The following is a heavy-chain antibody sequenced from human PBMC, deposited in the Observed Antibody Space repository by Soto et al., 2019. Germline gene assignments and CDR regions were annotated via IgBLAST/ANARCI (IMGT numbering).Heavy chain of an antibody. Sequence: LRLSCAASGFTFSSYDMHWVRQATGKGLEWVSAIGTAGDPYYPGSVKGRFTISRENAKNSLYLQMNSLRAGDTAVYYCARASPTMVRGVIITSGPYYYGMDVWGQGTTVTVSS. CDR1: GFTFSSYD. CDR2: IGTAGDP. J-gene: IGHJ6*02. CDR3: ARASPTMVRGVIITSGPYYYGMDV. V-gene: IGHV3-13*05. D-gene: IGHD3-10*01.